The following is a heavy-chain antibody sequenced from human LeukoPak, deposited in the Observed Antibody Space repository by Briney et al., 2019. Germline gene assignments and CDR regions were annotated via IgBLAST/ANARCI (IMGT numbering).Heavy chain of an antibody. CDR1: GGSISSHY. D-gene: IGHD4-17*01. J-gene: IGHJ5*02. Sequence: PSETLSLTCSVSGGSISSHYWSWIRQPPGKGLEWIGYIYYSGSTKYNPSLKSRVTISVDTSKNQFSLKLSSVTAADTAVYYCARGGTTVTPGLLWFNPWGQGTLVTVSS. V-gene: IGHV4-59*11. CDR3: ARGGTTVTPGLLWFNP. CDR2: IYYSGST.